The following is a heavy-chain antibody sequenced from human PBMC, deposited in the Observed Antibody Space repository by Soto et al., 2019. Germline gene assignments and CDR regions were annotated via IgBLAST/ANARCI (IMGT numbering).Heavy chain of an antibody. CDR1: GFTFSSYG. Sequence: QVQLVESGGGVVQPGGSLRLSCAASGFTFSSYGMHWVRQAPGKGLEWVAVTLSHGSNGNHADSVKGRFTISRDNSKNTLYLQMNSLRPEDAAVYYCAKDRGNNYNEVDYWGQGTLVTVSS. CDR3: AKDRGNNYNEVDY. D-gene: IGHD3-10*01. V-gene: IGHV3-30*18. CDR2: TLSHGSNG. J-gene: IGHJ4*02.